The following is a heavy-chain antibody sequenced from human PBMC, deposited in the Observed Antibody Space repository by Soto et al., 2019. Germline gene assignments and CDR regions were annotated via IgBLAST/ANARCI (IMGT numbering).Heavy chain of an antibody. J-gene: IGHJ4*02. Sequence: GGSLRLSCATSGFSFSTYNMNWVRQAPGKGLEWVSSISSSSTYIYYADSVKGRFIISRDNAENSLYLQMNSLRAEDTAVYFCARSPGRDGYNHFDYWGQGTLVTVSS. CDR2: ISSSSTYI. D-gene: IGHD2-21*01. CDR3: ARSPGRDGYNHFDY. V-gene: IGHV3-21*01. CDR1: GFSFSTYN.